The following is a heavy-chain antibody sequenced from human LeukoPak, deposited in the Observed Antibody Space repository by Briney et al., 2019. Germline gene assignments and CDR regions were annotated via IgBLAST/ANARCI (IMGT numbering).Heavy chain of an antibody. Sequence: ASVKVSCKASGYTFTGYYMHWVRQAPGQGLEWMGWINPSSGGTNYAQKFQGWVTMTRDTSISTAYMELSRLRSDDTAVYYCARGKRGYYDSSGYFNWFDPWGQGTLVTVSS. D-gene: IGHD3-22*01. V-gene: IGHV1-2*04. J-gene: IGHJ5*02. CDR2: INPSSGGT. CDR3: ARGKRGYYDSSGYFNWFDP. CDR1: GYTFTGYY.